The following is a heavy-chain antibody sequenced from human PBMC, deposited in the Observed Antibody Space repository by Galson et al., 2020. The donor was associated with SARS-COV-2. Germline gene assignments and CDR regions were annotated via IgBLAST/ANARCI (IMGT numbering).Heavy chain of an antibody. CDR3: AREIEGNYYDSSGYYPTVWDY. V-gene: IGHV5-51*01. CDR2: IYAGDSHT. Sequence: GESLKISCKGSGYTFTNYWIGWVRQMPGKGLEWMGVIYAGDSHTRYSPSFQGQVTISADKSTSTAYLQWSRLKASDTAIYYCAREIEGNYYDSSGYYPTVWDYWGRGTLVTVSS. D-gene: IGHD3-22*01. CDR1: GYTFTNYW. J-gene: IGHJ4*02.